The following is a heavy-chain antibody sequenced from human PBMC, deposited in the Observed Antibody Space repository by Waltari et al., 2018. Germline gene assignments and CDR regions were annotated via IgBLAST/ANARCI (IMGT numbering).Heavy chain of an antibody. V-gene: IGHV4-61*02. CDR1: GGSISSGSYY. CDR3: ASGSEYYDFWSGYFNPYYMDV. CDR2: IYPSGGP. D-gene: IGHD3-3*01. J-gene: IGHJ6*03. Sequence: QVQLQESGPGLVKPSQTLSLTCTVSGGSISSGSYYWSWIRQPAGKGLEWIGRIYPSGGPHYNPSLKGRVTISVDTSKNQFSLKLSSVTAADTAVYYCASGSEYYDFWSGYFNPYYMDVWGKGTTVTVSS.